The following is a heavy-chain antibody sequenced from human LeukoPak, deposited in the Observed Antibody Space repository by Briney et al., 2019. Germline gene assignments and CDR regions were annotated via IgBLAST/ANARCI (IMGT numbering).Heavy chain of an antibody. J-gene: IGHJ6*02. CDR2: IYYSGST. CDR1: VGSISSGYYY. V-gene: IGHV4-30-4*01. D-gene: IGHD1/OR15-1a*01. Sequence: SETLSLTCTVSVGSISSGYYYWSWIRQPPGKGLEWIGYIYYSGSTYYNPSLKSRVTISVDTSKNQFSLKLSSVTAADTAVYYCARGASKQVYYYYYGMDVWGQGTTVTVSS. CDR3: ARGASKQVYYYYYGMDV.